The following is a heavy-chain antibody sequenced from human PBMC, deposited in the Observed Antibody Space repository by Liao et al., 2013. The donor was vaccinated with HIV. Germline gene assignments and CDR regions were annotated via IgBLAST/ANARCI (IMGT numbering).Heavy chain of an antibody. D-gene: IGHD1-26*01. CDR1: GASLSYGGYS. CDR3: ARTRVGAGAFDI. J-gene: IGHJ3*02. V-gene: IGHV4-30-2*02. Sequence: QVQLQESGSGLVEPSQTLSLTCTVSGASLSYGGYSWSWIRQTPGKGLEWIGYFYHSGTTFYNPSLMSRVSISVDSSKNQFSLRLTSVTAADTAVYYCARTRVGAGAFDIWGRGTMVTVSS. CDR2: FYHSGTT.